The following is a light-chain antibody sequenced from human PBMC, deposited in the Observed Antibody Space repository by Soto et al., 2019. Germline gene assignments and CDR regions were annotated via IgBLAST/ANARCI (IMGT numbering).Light chain of an antibody. J-gene: IGLJ1*01. CDR3: SSYTSSSTS. Sequence: QSALTQPASVSGSPGQSITISCTGTSSDVGGYNYVSWYQQHPGKAPKLMIYDVSNRPSGVSNRFSGSKSGNTASLPISGLQAEDEADYYCSSYTSSSTSFGTGTK. CDR1: SSDVGGYNY. CDR2: DVS. V-gene: IGLV2-14*01.